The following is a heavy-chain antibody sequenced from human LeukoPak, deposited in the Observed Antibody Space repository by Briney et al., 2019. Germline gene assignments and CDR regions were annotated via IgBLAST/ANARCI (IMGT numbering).Heavy chain of an antibody. V-gene: IGHV3-23*01. CDR1: GFTFNNYA. J-gene: IGHJ6*04. Sequence: GGSLRLSCAASGFTFNNYAMNWVRQAPGKGLEWVSSITSSGDTTHYADSVRGRFTISRDSSRNTLSLQMTSLRAEDTAVYYCAKGVLSGMRYYYGMDVWGKGTTVTVSS. CDR3: AKGVLSGMRYYYGMDV. D-gene: IGHD3-10*01. CDR2: ITSSGDTT.